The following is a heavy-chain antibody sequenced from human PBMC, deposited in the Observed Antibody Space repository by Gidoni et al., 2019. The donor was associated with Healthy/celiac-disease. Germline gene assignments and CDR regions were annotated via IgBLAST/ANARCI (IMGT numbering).Heavy chain of an antibody. J-gene: IGHJ4*02. V-gene: IGHV2-5*02. CDR2: IYWDDDK. CDR1: GFSLSTSVVG. D-gene: IGHD4-17*01. Sequence: QITLKESGPTLVKPPQTLTLTCTFSGFSLSTSVVGVGWIRQPPGKALAWLALIYWDDDKRYSPSLKSRLTITKDTSKNQVVLTMTNMDPVDTATYYCAQSRDYGDYARGGVPDYWGQGTLVTVSS. CDR3: AQSRDYGDYARGGVPDY.